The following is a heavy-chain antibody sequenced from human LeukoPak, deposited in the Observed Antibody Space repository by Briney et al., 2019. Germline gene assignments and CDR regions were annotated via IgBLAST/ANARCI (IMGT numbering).Heavy chain of an antibody. J-gene: IGHJ4*02. CDR1: GYTFTNYA. D-gene: IGHD6-13*01. Sequence: ASVKVSCKASGYTFTNYAISWVRQAPGQGLEWMGWISGYNGDTNYAQKFQGRVTMTTDTSTSTAYMELGSLSSDDTAVYYCAREGSSSRGPEVYWGQGTLVTVSS. CDR3: AREGSSSRGPEVY. CDR2: ISGYNGDT. V-gene: IGHV1-18*01.